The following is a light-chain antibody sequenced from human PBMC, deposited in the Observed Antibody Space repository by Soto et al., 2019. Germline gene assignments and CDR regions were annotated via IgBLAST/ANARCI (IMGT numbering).Light chain of an antibody. CDR3: QQYNNWPWT. Sequence: EIVMTHSPATLSVSPGERATLSCRASQGVTSNLAWYQQRPGQAPRLLIYGASSRATNIPARFSGSGSGTEFTLTISSLQSEDFAIYYCQQYNNWPWTFGQGTKVDIK. V-gene: IGKV3-15*01. CDR2: GAS. J-gene: IGKJ1*01. CDR1: QGVTSN.